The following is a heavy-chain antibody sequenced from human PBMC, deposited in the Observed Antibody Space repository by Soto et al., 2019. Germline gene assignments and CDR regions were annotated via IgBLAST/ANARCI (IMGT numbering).Heavy chain of an antibody. CDR3: ARDQPQYYYDSSGYFDY. V-gene: IGHV1-18*01. D-gene: IGHD3-22*01. J-gene: IGHJ4*02. CDR1: GYTFTSYG. Sequence: QVPLVQSGAEVKKPGASVKVSCKASGYTFTSYGISWVRQAPGQGLEWMGWISAYNGNTNYAQKLQGRVTMTTETSTSTAYMELRRLRSDDTAVYYCARDQPQYYYDSSGYFDYWGQGTLVTVSS. CDR2: ISAYNGNT.